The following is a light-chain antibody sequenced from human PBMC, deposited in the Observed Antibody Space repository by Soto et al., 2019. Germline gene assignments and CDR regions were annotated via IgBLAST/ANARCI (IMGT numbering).Light chain of an antibody. J-gene: IGKJ1*01. CDR2: GAS. CDR3: QQYNNWPWT. CDR1: QSVSSN. V-gene: IGKV3-15*01. Sequence: EIVTTQSPATLSVSPGERATLSCMSSQSVSSNLAWYQQKPGQAPTLLIYGASTRATGIPARFSGSGSGTESCVTISRLQSEDFAVYYCQQYNNWPWTFGQGTKV.